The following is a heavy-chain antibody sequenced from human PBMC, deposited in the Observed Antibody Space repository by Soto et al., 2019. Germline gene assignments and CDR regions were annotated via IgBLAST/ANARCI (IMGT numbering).Heavy chain of an antibody. D-gene: IGHD3-9*01. CDR3: ASRDMLTGYVYFDY. CDR2: IYPDDSDT. J-gene: IGHJ4*02. V-gene: IGHV5-51*01. CDR1: GYSFPIYW. Sequence: PGESLRISCEGSGYSFPIYWIAWVRQMPGKGLEWMGIIYPDDSDTRYSPSFQGHVTISADKSISTAYLQWSSLKASDSATYYCASRDMLTGYVYFDYWGQGTQVTGSS.